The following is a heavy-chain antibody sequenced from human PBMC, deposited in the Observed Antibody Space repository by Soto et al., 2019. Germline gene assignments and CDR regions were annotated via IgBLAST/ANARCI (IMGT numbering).Heavy chain of an antibody. CDR3: ARDLGGSRDS. Sequence: ASVKVSCKASGYTFTSYGISWVRQAPGQGLEWMGWINPNNDGTTYAEKFQGRVTMTRDTSTSTAYMELSRLRSDDTAVYYCARDLGGSRDSWGQGTLVTVSS. V-gene: IGHV1-2*02. J-gene: IGHJ4*02. CDR1: GYTFTSYG. CDR2: INPNNDGT. D-gene: IGHD1-26*01.